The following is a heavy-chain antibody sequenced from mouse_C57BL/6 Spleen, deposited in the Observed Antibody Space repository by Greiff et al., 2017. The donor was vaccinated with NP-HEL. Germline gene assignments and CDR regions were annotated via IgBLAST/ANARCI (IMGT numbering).Heavy chain of an antibody. D-gene: IGHD1-1*01. V-gene: IGHV1-72*01. CDR1: GYTFTSYW. J-gene: IGHJ2*01. Sequence: QVQLKQPGAELVKPGASVKLSCKASGYTFTSYWMHRVKQRPGRGLEWIGRIDPNSGGTKYNEKFKSKATLTVDKPSSTAYMQLSSLTSEDSAVYYCAGGGVFITTVVVPDYWGQGTTLTVSS. CDR3: AGGGVFITTVVVPDY. CDR2: IDPNSGGT.